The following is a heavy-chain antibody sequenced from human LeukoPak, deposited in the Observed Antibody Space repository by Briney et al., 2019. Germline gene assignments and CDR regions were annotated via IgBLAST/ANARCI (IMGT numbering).Heavy chain of an antibody. Sequence: GGSLRLSCAASGFTVSSNYMSWVRQAPGKGLEWVSVIYSGGSTYYADSVKGRFTISRDNSKNTLYLQMNSLRAEDTAVYYCARGPQGSSWRGVDYWGQGTLVTVSS. V-gene: IGHV3-53*01. J-gene: IGHJ4*02. CDR3: ARGPQGSSWRGVDY. CDR1: GFTVSSNY. CDR2: IYSGGST. D-gene: IGHD6-13*01.